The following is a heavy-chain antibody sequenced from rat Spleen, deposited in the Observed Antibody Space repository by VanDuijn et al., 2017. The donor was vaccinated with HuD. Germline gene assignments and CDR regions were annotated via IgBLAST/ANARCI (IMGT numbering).Heavy chain of an antibody. CDR1: GFTFNNYW. CDR3: TRDKRD. D-gene: IGHD1-11*01. Sequence: EVQLAETGGGLVQPGRSLKLSCVASGFTFNNYWMTWIRQAPGKGLEWVATISYDGSSTYYRDSVKGRFTISRDNAKSTLYLQMDSLRSEDTATYYCTRDKRDWGQGVMVTVSS. J-gene: IGHJ2*01. V-gene: IGHV5-31*01. CDR2: ISYDGSST.